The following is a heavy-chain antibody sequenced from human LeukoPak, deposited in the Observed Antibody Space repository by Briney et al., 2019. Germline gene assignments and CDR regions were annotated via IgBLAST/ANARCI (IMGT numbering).Heavy chain of an antibody. J-gene: IGHJ4*02. V-gene: IGHV4-59*01. Sequence: PSETLSPTCTVSGGSISSYYWSWIRQPPGKGLEWIGYIYYSGSTNYNPSLKSRVTISVDTSKNQFSLKLSSVTAADTAVYYCARDDNTGGFDYWGQGTLVTVSS. CDR2: IYYSGST. D-gene: IGHD1-14*01. CDR1: GGSISSYY. CDR3: ARDDNTGGFDY.